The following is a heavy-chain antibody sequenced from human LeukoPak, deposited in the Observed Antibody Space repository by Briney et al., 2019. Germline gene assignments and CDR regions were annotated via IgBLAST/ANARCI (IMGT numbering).Heavy chain of an antibody. CDR2: ISYDGSNK. J-gene: IGHJ3*02. CDR1: GFTLSSYA. CDR3: ARDPKHIVVVTAIDAFDI. Sequence: PGGSLRLSCAASGFTLSSYAMHWVRQAPGKGLEWVAVISYDGSNKYYADSVKGRFTISRDNSKNTLYLQMNSLRAEDTAVYYCARDPKHIVVVTAIDAFDIWGQGTMVTVSS. D-gene: IGHD2-21*02. V-gene: IGHV3-30-3*01.